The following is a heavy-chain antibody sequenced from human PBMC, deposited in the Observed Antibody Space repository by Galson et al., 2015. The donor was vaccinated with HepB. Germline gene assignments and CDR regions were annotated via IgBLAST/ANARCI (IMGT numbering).Heavy chain of an antibody. CDR3: ARGPLSYYGSGLNY. V-gene: IGHV3-74*01. CDR1: GFTFSSYW. J-gene: IGHJ4*02. Sequence: SLRLSCAASGFTFSSYWMHWVHQAPGKGLVWVSRINSDGSSTSYADSVKGRFTISRDNAKNTLYLQMNSLRAEDTAVYYCARGPLSYYGSGLNYWGQGTLVTVSS. CDR2: INSDGSST. D-gene: IGHD3-10*01.